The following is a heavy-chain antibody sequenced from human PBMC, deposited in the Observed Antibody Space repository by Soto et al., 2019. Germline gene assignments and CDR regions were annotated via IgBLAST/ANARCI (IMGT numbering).Heavy chain of an antibody. CDR1: GNTFTSYD. V-gene: IGHV1-8*01. J-gene: IGHJ4*02. CDR2: INPNSGNI. Sequence: ASVKVSCKASGNTFTSYDINWVRQATGHGLEWMGWINPNSGNIGYAQKFQGRVTMNRDTAIRTAYMEVSRLRSDDTAVYYCARGRASGSYYLREYWGQETFVNVSS. D-gene: IGHD3-10*01. CDR3: ARGRASGSYYLREY.